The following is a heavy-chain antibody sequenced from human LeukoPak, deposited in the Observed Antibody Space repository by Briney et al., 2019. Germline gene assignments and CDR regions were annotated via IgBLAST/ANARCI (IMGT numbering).Heavy chain of an antibody. CDR2: IYYSGST. Sequence: SETLSLTCTVSGGSISSYYWSWIRQPPGKGLEWIGYIYYSGSTNYNPSLKSRVTISVDTSKNQFSLKLHSVTAADTAVYYCARVRRDGYSLGYFDYWGQGTLVTVSS. D-gene: IGHD5-24*01. CDR3: ARVRRDGYSLGYFDY. CDR1: GGSISSYY. V-gene: IGHV4-59*01. J-gene: IGHJ4*02.